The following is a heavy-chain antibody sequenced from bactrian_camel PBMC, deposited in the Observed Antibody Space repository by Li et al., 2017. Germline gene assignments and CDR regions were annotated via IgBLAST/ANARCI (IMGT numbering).Heavy chain of an antibody. CDR2: LWIGGATT. Sequence: HVQLVESGGGSVQAGGSLTLSCAAGRYTYKRNCMGWFRQRPGKDREGLAVLWIGGATTTYAASVKGRFTISRDSAKNTVYLQMNNLQPEDTATYYCAEGRGSRGEHCYTLNYG. CDR1: RYTYKRNC. V-gene: IGHV3S1*01. D-gene: IGHD5*01.